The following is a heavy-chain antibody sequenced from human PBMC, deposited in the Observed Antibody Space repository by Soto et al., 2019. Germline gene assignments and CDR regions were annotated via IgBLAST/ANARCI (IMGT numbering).Heavy chain of an antibody. CDR1: GFTFSSYA. CDR2: ISGSAATT. D-gene: IGHD3-22*01. CDR3: ARDRSYYDSSGSYSPPY. J-gene: IGHJ4*02. V-gene: IGHV3-23*01. Sequence: EVQLLESGGGLVQPGGSLRLSCAASGFTFSSYAMNWVRQAPGKGLEWASAISGSAATTNFADSVKGRFTISRDNSKNTLYLQMNSLRAEDTAVYYCARDRSYYDSSGSYSPPYWGQGTLVTVSS.